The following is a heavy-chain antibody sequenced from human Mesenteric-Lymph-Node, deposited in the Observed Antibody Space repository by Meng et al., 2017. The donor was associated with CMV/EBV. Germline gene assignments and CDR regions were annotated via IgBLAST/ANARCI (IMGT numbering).Heavy chain of an antibody. V-gene: IGHV4-31*03. CDR2: IYYSRAT. D-gene: IGHD3-22*01. CDR3: ASSAYYYRLDS. CDR1: AGSINSGGYH. Sequence: CTVSAGSINSGGYHWTWVRQHPEKGLEWLGYIYYSRATYYNPSLKGRLTISRDTSKNLFSLRFDSVTAADTAIYYCASSAYYYRLDSWGQGTLVTVSS. J-gene: IGHJ4*02.